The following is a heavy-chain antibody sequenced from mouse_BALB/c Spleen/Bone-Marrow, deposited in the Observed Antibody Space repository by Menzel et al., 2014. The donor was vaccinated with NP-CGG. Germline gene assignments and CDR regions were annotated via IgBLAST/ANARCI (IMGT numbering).Heavy chain of an antibody. CDR1: GYTFTSYW. CDR2: IYPGSGST. Sequence: LQQSGSELVRPGASVKLSCKASGYTFTSYWMHWVKQRHGQGLEWIGNIYPGSGSTNYDEEFKSKGTLTVDTSSSTAYMHLSSLTSEDSAVYYCTREGWLRYSDYWGQGTTLTVSS. D-gene: IGHD2-2*01. J-gene: IGHJ2*01. CDR3: TREGWLRYSDY. V-gene: IGHV1S22*01.